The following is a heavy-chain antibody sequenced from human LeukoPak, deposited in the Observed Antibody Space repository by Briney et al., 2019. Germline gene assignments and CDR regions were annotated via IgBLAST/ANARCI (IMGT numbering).Heavy chain of an antibody. Sequence: GGSLRLSCAASGFTFSSYGMHWVRQSPGRGLEWVSFISFDGSNEFYADSLKGRFTISRDNSKNTLYLQMNSLRAEDTAVYYCARDSSSWDQYDYWGQGTLVTVSS. V-gene: IGHV3-30*03. J-gene: IGHJ4*02. CDR1: GFTFSSYG. CDR3: ARDSSSWDQYDY. D-gene: IGHD6-13*01. CDR2: ISFDGSNE.